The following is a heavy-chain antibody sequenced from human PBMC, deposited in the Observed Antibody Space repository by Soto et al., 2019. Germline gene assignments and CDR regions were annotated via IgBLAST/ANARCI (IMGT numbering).Heavy chain of an antibody. CDR3: ARDIRIAVAATGIYYYYYGMDV. V-gene: IGHV3-30-3*01. D-gene: IGHD6-19*01. CDR2: ISYDGSNK. J-gene: IGHJ6*02. Sequence: GGSLRLSCAASGFTFSSYAMHWVRQAPGKGLEWVAVISYDGSNKYYADSVKGRFTISRENSKNTLYLQMNSLSAEDTAVYYCARDIRIAVAATGIYYYYYGMDVWGQGTTVTVSS. CDR1: GFTFSSYA.